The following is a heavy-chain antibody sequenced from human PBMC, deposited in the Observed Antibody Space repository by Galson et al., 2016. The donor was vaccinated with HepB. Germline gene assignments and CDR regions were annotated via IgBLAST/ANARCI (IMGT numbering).Heavy chain of an antibody. D-gene: IGHD2-2*02. V-gene: IGHV3-33*07. CDR2: IWYDGSNK. CDR1: GFTFSSYG. Sequence: SLRLSCAASGFTFSSYGMYWVRQAPGKGLEWVAIIWYDGSNKYYADSVKGRFTISGDNSKNTLYLQMNSLRAEDTAIYYCARTDDYTFAFDYWGQGTLVTVAS. J-gene: IGHJ4*02. CDR3: ARTDDYTFAFDY.